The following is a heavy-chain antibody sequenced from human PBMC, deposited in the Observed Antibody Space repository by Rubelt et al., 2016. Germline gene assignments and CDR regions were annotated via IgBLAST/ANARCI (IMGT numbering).Heavy chain of an antibody. CDR1: GYTFTELS. V-gene: IGHV1-24*01. CDR3: CSGIIAAGTSSLFDY. D-gene: IGHD6-13*01. Sequence: QVQLVQSGAEVKKPGASVMITCKVSGYTFTELSMHWVRQAPGEAAVWMGGLDPEDGHIVYAQRFQGRVTMTEDTSTDSAYMWLSSLRSEDTAVYYRCSGIIAAGTSSLFDYWGQGTLVTVSS. CDR2: LDPEDGHI. J-gene: IGHJ4*02.